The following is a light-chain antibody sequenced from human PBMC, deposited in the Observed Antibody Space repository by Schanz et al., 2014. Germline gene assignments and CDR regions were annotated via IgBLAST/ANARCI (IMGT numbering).Light chain of an antibody. CDR3: QHYSLSPL. V-gene: IGKV3-20*01. CDR1: QSVSSID. Sequence: EIVLTQSPGALSLSPGDRATLSCRASQSVSSIDLAWYQQKPGQAPNVLIYGASRRATGIPDRFSGSGSGTDFTITISRLEAEDSAVYYCQHYSLSPLFGQGTKVDI. CDR2: GAS. J-gene: IGKJ1*01.